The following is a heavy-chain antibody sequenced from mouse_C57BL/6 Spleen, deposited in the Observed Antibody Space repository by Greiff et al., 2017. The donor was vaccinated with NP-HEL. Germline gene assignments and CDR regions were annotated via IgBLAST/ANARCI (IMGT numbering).Heavy chain of an antibody. Sequence: EVKLMESGGGLVKPGGSLKLSCAASGFTFSDYGLHWVRQAPAQGLEWVAYISSGSSPIYYADTVKGRFTISRDNAKNTLFLQMTSLRSEDTAMYYCASNYAMDYWGQGTSVTVSS. J-gene: IGHJ4*01. CDR1: GFTFSDYG. CDR3: ASNYAMDY. CDR2: ISSGSSPI. V-gene: IGHV5-17*01.